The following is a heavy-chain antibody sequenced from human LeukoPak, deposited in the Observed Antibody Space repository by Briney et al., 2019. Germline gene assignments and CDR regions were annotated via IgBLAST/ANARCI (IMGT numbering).Heavy chain of an antibody. CDR2: FDPEDGET. J-gene: IGHJ6*02. V-gene: IGHV1-24*01. CDR1: GYTLTELS. Sequence: ASVKLSCKASGYTLTELSMHWVRQAPGKGLEWMGGFDPEDGETIYAQKFQGRVTMTEDTSTDTAYMELSSLRSEDTAVYYCATARSYYYGMDVWGQGTTVTVSS. CDR3: ATARSYYYGMDV.